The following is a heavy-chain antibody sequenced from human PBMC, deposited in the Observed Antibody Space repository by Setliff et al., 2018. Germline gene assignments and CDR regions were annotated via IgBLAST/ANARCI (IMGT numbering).Heavy chain of an antibody. CDR3: ARRIKEGNHFFDY. CDR1: GFTFSSYA. CDR2: ISGSGGST. V-gene: IGHV3-23*01. D-gene: IGHD2-15*01. Sequence: GGSLRFSCAASGFTFSSYAMSWVRQAPGKGLEWVSAISGSGGSTYYADSVKGRFTISRDNAKNSLYLQMNSLRVEDTAVYYCARRIKEGNHFFDYWGQGTLVTVSS. J-gene: IGHJ4*02.